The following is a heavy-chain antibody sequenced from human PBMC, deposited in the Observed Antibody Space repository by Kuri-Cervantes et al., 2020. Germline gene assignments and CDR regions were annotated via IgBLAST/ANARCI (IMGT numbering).Heavy chain of an antibody. CDR3: ARDLGNYDILTGYYSSGYFDL. V-gene: IGHV1-18*01. J-gene: IGHJ2*01. D-gene: IGHD3-9*01. Sequence: ASVKVSCKASGYTFTSYGISWVRQAPGQGLEWMGWISAYNGNTNYAQKLQGRVTMTTDTSTSTAYMELRSLRSDDTAVHYCARDLGNYDILTGYYSSGYFDLWGRGTLVTVSS. CDR1: GYTFTSYG. CDR2: ISAYNGNT.